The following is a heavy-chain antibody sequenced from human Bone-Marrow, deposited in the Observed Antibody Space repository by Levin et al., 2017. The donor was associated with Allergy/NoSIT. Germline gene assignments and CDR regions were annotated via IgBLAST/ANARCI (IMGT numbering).Heavy chain of an antibody. CDR2: IIPMFGTT. J-gene: IGHJ4*02. CDR1: GGTFSSNA. Sequence: SVKVSCKASGGTFSSNALSWVRQAPGQGLEWIGGIIPMFGTTNYAQTLQGRVTITADKSTTTAYMELSNLRSGDTAVYYCARDRGYYFDSWGQGTLVTVSS. CDR3: ARDRGYYFDS. V-gene: IGHV1-69*06.